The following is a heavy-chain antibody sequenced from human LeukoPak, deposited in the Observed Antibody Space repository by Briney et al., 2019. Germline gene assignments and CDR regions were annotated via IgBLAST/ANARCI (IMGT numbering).Heavy chain of an antibody. CDR2: IYPADSDT. V-gene: IGHV5-51*01. CDR3: ARFRPRSGYYDVDYYYYYMDV. CDR1: GGSFTKFW. Sequence: GESLKISCEGSGGSFTKFWIGWVRQMPGKGLELMGIIYPADSDTRYSPSFQGQVTISADKSISTAYLQWSSLKASDTAMYYCARFRPRSGYYDVDYYYYYMDVWGKGTTVTVSS. D-gene: IGHD3-3*01. J-gene: IGHJ6*03.